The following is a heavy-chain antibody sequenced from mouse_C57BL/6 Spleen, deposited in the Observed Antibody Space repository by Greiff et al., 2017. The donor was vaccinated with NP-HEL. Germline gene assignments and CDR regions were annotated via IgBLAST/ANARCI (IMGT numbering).Heavy chain of an antibody. V-gene: IGHV1-26*01. Sequence: EVQLQQSGPELVKPGASVKISCKASGYTFTDYYMNWVKQSLGKSLEWIGDINPNNGGTSYNQKFKGKATLTVDKSSSTAYMELRSLTSEDSAVYYCARGTVVATFDYWGQGTTLTVSS. J-gene: IGHJ2*01. CDR2: INPNNGGT. D-gene: IGHD1-1*01. CDR1: GYTFTDYY. CDR3: ARGTVVATFDY.